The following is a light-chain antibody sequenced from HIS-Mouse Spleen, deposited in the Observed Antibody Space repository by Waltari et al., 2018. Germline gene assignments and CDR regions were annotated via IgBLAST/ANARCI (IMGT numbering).Light chain of an antibody. CDR3: CSYAGSSTVV. J-gene: IGLJ2*01. CDR2: EGS. Sequence: QSALTQPASVSGSPGQSITISCTGTSSDVGSYNLVSWYQQHPGKAPKLMIYEGSKRPSGVSIRFSGSKSGNTASLTISGLQAEDEADYYCCSYAGSSTVVFGGGTKLTVL. V-gene: IGLV2-23*01. CDR1: SSDVGSYNL.